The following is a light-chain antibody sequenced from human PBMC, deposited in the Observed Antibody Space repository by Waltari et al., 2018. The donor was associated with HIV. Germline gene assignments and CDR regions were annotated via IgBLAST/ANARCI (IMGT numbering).Light chain of an antibody. CDR2: EDT. J-gene: IGLJ1*01. CDR3: HVWESSSDEYV. Sequence: SYVLPQPASVSVAPGQTANVTCGGDNVESKSVNWYQQRAGKAPILVLYEDTDRPSGIPERFSGSNFGNTATLTISRVEAGDEGDYYCHVWESSSDEYVFGTGTKVTV. CDR1: NVESKS. V-gene: IGLV3-21*02.